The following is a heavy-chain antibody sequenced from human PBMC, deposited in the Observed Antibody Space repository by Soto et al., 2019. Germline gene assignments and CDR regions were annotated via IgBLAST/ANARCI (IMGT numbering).Heavy chain of an antibody. CDR1: GFTFSSYA. J-gene: IGHJ4*02. D-gene: IGHD2-15*01. CDR2: ISGSGGST. CDR3: AKGDKIVVVVASTHGGFDY. V-gene: IGHV3-23*01. Sequence: EVQLLESGGGLVQPGGSLRLSCAASGFTFSSYAMSWVRQAPGKGLEWVSAISGSGGSTYYADSVKGRFTIYRDNSKNTLYLRMNSLRAEDTAVDYCAKGDKIVVVVASTHGGFDYWGQGTLVTVSS.